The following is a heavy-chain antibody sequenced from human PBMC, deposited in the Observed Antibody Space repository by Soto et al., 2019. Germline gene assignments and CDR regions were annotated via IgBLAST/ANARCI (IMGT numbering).Heavy chain of an antibody. J-gene: IGHJ4*02. CDR3: AREVSGQWLVPNPFDY. CDR1: GYTFTTNA. Sequence: ASVKVSCKASGYTFTTNAIHWVRQAPGQRLEWMGWINAGNSSTKYSQKFQGRVTITRDTSASTAYMELSSLRSEDTAVYYCAREVSGQWLVPNPFDYWGQGTLVTV. V-gene: IGHV1-3*01. CDR2: INAGNSST. D-gene: IGHD6-19*01.